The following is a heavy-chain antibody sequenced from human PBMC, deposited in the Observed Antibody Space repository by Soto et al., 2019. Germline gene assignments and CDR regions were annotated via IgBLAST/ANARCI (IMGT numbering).Heavy chain of an antibody. CDR1: GYVFTGFY. V-gene: IGHV1-2*02. CDR2: IFPNSGAT. J-gene: IGHJ5*02. D-gene: IGHD2-15*01. CDR3: ARGRSLKWNWFDR. Sequence: ASVKVSCKASGYVFTGFYLHWVRQAPGQGLEWMGWIFPNSGATNYAQKFQGRVTLTRDTSLSTGYMDLTRLTSDDTAVYYCARGRSLKWNWFDRWGLGTLVTVSS.